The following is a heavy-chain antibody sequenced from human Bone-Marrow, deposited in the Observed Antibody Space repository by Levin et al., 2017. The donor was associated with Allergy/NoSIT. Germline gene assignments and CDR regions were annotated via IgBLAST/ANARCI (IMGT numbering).Heavy chain of an antibody. V-gene: IGHV3-23*01. D-gene: IGHD2-15*01. CDR1: GFAVSTRA. J-gene: IGHJ4*02. CDR3: AKDHPGRGWSAFES. Sequence: PGGSLRLSCVVSGFAVSTRAMSWVRQAPGKGLEWVSSISNNQGKTYYTDSVKGRFTIFRDESQNTVYLQMSSLRAEDTAVYYCAKDHPGRGWSAFESWGQGTLVTVSS. CDR2: ISNNQGKT.